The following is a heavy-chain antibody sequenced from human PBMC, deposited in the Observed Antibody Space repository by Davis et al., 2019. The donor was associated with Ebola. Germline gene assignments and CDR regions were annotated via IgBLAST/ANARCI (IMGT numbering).Heavy chain of an antibody. CDR3: ARNSGYSSGWSDY. J-gene: IGHJ4*02. CDR1: GFTFSSYW. D-gene: IGHD6-19*01. V-gene: IGHV3-30-3*01. CDR2: ISYDGSNK. Sequence: GGSLRLSCAASGFTFSSYWMSWVRQAPGKGLEWVAVISYDGSNKYYADSVKGRFTISRDNSKNTLYLQMNSLRAEDTAVYYCARNSGYSSGWSDYWGQGTLVTVSS.